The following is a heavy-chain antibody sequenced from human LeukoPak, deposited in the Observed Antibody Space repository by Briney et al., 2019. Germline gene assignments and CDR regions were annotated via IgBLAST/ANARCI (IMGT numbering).Heavy chain of an antibody. J-gene: IGHJ4*02. Sequence: ASVKVSCKASGGTFSSYAISWVRQAPGQGREWMGWINPNSGGTNYAQKFQGRVTMTRDTSISTAYMELSRLRSDDTAVYYCARDKSAAAGLYWGQGTLVTVSS. D-gene: IGHD6-13*01. CDR2: INPNSGGT. CDR3: ARDKSAAAGLY. V-gene: IGHV1-2*02. CDR1: GGTFSSYA.